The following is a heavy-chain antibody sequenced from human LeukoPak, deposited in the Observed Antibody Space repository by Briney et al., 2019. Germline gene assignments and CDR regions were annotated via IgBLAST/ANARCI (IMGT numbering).Heavy chain of an antibody. J-gene: IGHJ5*02. D-gene: IGHD3-9*01. CDR1: GYTFTDYY. Sequence: ASVKVSCKASGYTFTDYYMHWVRQAPGQGLEWMGWINPNSGGTNYAQKFQGRVTMTRDTSISTAYMELSRLRSEDTAVYYCARGPVLRYFDWLSRRNWFDPWGQGTLVTVSS. V-gene: IGHV1-2*02. CDR3: ARGPVLRYFDWLSRRNWFDP. CDR2: INPNSGGT.